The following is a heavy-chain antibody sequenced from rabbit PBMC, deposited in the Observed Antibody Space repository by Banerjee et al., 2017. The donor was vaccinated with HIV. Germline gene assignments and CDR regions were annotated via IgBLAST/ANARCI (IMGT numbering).Heavy chain of an antibody. J-gene: IGHJ3*01. V-gene: IGHV1S7*01. D-gene: IGHD1-1*01. CDR2: IYAGKGTT. CDR1: GFDFSTYY. CDR3: ARISSSGYYNHFDR. Sequence: QSLEESGGGLVQPGGSLTLSCKASGFDFSTYYMTWVRQAPGKGLEWIGIIYAGKGTTDYASWVNGRFTISSDNAQNTVDLQMNSLTAADTATYFCARISSSGYYNHFDRWGQGTLVTVS.